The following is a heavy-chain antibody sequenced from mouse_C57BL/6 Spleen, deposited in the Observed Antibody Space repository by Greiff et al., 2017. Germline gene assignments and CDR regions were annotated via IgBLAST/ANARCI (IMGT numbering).Heavy chain of an antibody. CDR1: GFTFNTYA. CDR3: VGGYYIYAMDY. Sequence: DVHLVESGGGLVQPKGSLKLSCAASGFTFNTYAMHWVRQAPGKGLEWVARIRSESSNYATYYADSVKDRFTISRNDSQSMLYLQMNNLKAEDTAMYYCVGGYYIYAMDYWGQGTSVTVSS. D-gene: IGHD2-3*01. V-gene: IGHV10-3*01. J-gene: IGHJ4*01. CDR2: IRSESSNYAT.